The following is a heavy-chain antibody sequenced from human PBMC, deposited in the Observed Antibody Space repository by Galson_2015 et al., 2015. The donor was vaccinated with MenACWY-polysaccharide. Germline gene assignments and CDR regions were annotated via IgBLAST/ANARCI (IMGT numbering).Heavy chain of an antibody. CDR1: GYTFTSYG. CDR2: MNPNSGNT. Sequence: SVMVSCKASGYTFTSYGISWVRQATGQGLEWMGWMNPNSGNTGYAQKFQGRVTMTRNTSISTAYMELSSLRSEDTAVYYCARSRGITGTTPLGYWGQGTLVTVSS. CDR3: ARSRGITGTTPLGY. V-gene: IGHV1-8*02. D-gene: IGHD1-20*01. J-gene: IGHJ4*02.